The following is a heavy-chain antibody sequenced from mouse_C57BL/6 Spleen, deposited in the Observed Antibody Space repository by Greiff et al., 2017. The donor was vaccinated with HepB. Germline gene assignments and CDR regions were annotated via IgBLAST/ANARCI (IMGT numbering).Heavy chain of an antibody. CDR3: ASYYGSSYAMDY. CDR1: GYTFTSYG. CDR2: IYPRSGNT. Sequence: LVESGAELARPGASVKLSCKASGYTFTSYGISWVKQRTGQGLEWIGEIYPRSGNTYYNEKFKGKATLTADKSSSTAYMELRSLTSEDSAVYFCASYYGSSYAMDYWGQGTSVTVSS. D-gene: IGHD1-1*01. V-gene: IGHV1-81*01. J-gene: IGHJ4*01.